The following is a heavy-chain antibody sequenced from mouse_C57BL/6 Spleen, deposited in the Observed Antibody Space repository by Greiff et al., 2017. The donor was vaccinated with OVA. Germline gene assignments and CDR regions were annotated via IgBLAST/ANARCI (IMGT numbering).Heavy chain of an antibody. CDR1: GYTFTDYE. J-gene: IGHJ3*01. CDR3: TRPSWDGGAWFAY. CDR2: IDPETGGT. Sequence: QVQLKESGAELVRPGASVTLSCKASGYTFTDYEMHWVKQTPVHGLEWIGAIDPETGGTAYNQKFKGKAILTADKSSSTAYMELRSLTSEDSAVYYCTRPSWDGGAWFAYWGQGTLVTVSA. D-gene: IGHD4-1*01. V-gene: IGHV1-15*01.